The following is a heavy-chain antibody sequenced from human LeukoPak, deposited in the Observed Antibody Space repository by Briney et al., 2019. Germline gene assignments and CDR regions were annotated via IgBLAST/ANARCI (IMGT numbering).Heavy chain of an antibody. J-gene: IGHJ4*02. V-gene: IGHV4-39*07. D-gene: IGHD3-22*01. CDR2: IYYTGST. CDR1: GGSIGSPTYY. CDR3: ARGYYDSSGYLYYFDY. Sequence: SETLSLTCTVSGGSIGSPTYYWGWTRQSPGKGLEWIASIYYTGSTYYNPSLKSRVTISVDTSKKQLSLKMRSVTAADTAVYYCARGYYDSSGYLYYFDYWGQGTLVTVSS.